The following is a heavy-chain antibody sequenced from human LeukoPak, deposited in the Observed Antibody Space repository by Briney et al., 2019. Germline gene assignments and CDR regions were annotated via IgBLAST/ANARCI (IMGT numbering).Heavy chain of an antibody. CDR3: ASGYDFWSGQQFDY. Sequence: SETLSLTCTVSGYSISSGYYWSWIRQPPGKGLEWIGYIYYSGSTNYNPSLKSRVTISVDTSKNQFSLKLSSVTAADTAVYYCASGYDFWSGQQFDYWGQGTLVTVSS. D-gene: IGHD3-3*01. J-gene: IGHJ4*02. CDR2: IYYSGST. V-gene: IGHV4-61*01. CDR1: GYSISSGYY.